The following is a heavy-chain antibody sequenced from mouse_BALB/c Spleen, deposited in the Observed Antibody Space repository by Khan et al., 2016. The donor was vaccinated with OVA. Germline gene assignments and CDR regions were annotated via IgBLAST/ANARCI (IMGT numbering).Heavy chain of an antibody. V-gene: IGHV9-4*02. J-gene: IGHJ4*01. D-gene: IGHD2-14*01. CDR3: ARGGAAYYRNDGGAMDY. Sequence: QIQLVQSGPELNKPGETVRISCKASGYTFTTAGMQWVQKMPGKGLKWIGWINTHSGVPKYAEDFKGRFAFSLETSASTVYLQITNLKNEDTATYFCARGGAAYYRNDGGAMDYWGQGTSVTVSS. CDR2: INTHSGVP. CDR1: GYTFTTAG.